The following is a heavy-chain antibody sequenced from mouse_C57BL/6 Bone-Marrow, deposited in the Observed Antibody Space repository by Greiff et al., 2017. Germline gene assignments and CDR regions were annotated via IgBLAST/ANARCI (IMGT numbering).Heavy chain of an antibody. Sequence: EVKLVESGAELVRPGASVKLSCTASGFNIKDDYMHWVQQRPEQGLEGIGWIDPENGDTEHASKFQGKATITADTSSNTAYLQLSSLTSEYTAVYYCTHYYYVSYYFDYWGQGTTLTVSS. CDR1: GFNIKDDY. CDR2: IDPENGDT. J-gene: IGHJ2*01. V-gene: IGHV14-4*01. D-gene: IGHD1-1*01. CDR3: THYYYVSYYFDY.